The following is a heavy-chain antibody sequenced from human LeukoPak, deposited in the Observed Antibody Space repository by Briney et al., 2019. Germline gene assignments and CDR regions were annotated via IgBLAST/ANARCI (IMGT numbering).Heavy chain of an antibody. CDR1: GDSIRSGGHY. Sequence: SETLSLTCTVSGDSIRSGGHYWSWIRQPAGRRLEWLGRIYTSGSTDYNPSFKSRVAISVDTSKNQFSLKLSSVAAADTAVYYCARAGVTVIPGAFESWGQGVLVTVSS. CDR3: ARAGVTVIPGAFES. V-gene: IGHV4-61*02. J-gene: IGHJ4*02. D-gene: IGHD2-8*02. CDR2: IYTSGST.